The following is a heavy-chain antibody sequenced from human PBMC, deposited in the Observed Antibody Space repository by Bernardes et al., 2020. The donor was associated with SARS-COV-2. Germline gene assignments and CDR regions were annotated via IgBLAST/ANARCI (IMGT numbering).Heavy chain of an antibody. J-gene: IGHJ5*02. Sequence: SETLSLTCTVSDDSISSSSYYWGWVRQPPGKGLEWIGTVYYTGDTFYNQSLEGRVTISIDTFKNQFSLNLKFVTAADTAIYFCSRQAGTPWHPQNWFDPWGQGILVSVSS. CDR1: DDSISSSSYY. V-gene: IGHV4-39*01. CDR3: SRQAGTPWHPQNWFDP. CDR2: VYYTGDT. D-gene: IGHD6-25*01.